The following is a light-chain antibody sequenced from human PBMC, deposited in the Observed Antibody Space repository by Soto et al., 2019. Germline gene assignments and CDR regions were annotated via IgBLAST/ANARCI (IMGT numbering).Light chain of an antibody. J-gene: IGKJ1*01. CDR2: RAS. V-gene: IGKV1-5*03. CDR3: QQYNTYSST. CDR1: QFVSGW. Sequence: IQMTQSPSTLPASVGDTVIITCRASQFVSGWLAWYQQKPGKAPRLLIYRASDLETGVPSRFSGSGSGTEFSLTISDLQPDDFATYYCQQYNTYSSTFGQGTKVEI.